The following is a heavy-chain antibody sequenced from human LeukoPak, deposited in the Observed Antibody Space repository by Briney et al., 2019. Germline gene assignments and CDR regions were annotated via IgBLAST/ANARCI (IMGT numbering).Heavy chain of an antibody. V-gene: IGHV3-66*01. D-gene: IGHD1-26*01. CDR2: IYSGGST. CDR1: GFTFSSYS. Sequence: PGGSLRLSCAASGFTFSSYSMNWVRQAPGKGLEWVSVIYSGGSTYYADSVKGRFTISRDNSKNTLYLQMNSLRAEDTAVYYCAREYDSGSLGYWGQGTLVTVSS. J-gene: IGHJ4*02. CDR3: AREYDSGSLGY.